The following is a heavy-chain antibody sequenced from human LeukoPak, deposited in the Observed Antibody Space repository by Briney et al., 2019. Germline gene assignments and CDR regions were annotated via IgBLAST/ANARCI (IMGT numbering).Heavy chain of an antibody. D-gene: IGHD3-3*01. V-gene: IGHV3-74*01. CDR1: GFTVSTYW. Sequence: SGGSLRLSCAASGFTVSTYWMHWVRQAPGKGLVWVLRINSDGSSTTYADSVKGRFTVSRDNAKNTLYLQMNSLRVEDTAVYYCSRGVGDFWSAYYGMDVWGQGTTVTVS. CDR2: INSDGSST. CDR3: SRGVGDFWSAYYGMDV. J-gene: IGHJ6*02.